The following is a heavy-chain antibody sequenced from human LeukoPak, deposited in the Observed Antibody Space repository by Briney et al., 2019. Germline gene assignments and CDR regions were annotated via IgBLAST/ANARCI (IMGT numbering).Heavy chain of an antibody. CDR2: ITSSSNI. CDR3: ARSANPGVHGFDP. J-gene: IGHJ5*02. V-gene: IGHV3-48*02. CDR1: GFTFSSYS. Sequence: PGGSLRLSCAASGFTFSSYSMAWVRQAPGKGLEWLSYITSSSNINYADSVKGRFTISRDNAKNSLYLQMNSLRDEDTAVYYCARSANPGVHGFDPWGQGTLVTVSS. D-gene: IGHD6-6*01.